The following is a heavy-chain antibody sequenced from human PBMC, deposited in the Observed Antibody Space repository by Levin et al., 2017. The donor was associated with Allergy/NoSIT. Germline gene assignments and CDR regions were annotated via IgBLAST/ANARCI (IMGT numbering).Heavy chain of an antibody. CDR3: VKDLRSSGWFH. J-gene: IGHJ4*02. V-gene: IGHV3-64D*06. CDR2: ISSNGGTT. CDR1: GFTFSSYA. D-gene: IGHD6-19*01. Sequence: PGGSLRLSCSASGFTFSSYAMHWVRQAPGKGLEYVSAISSNGGTTYYADSVKGRFTISRDNSKNTLYLQMSSLRAEDTAVYYCVKDLRSSGWFHWGQGTLVTVSS.